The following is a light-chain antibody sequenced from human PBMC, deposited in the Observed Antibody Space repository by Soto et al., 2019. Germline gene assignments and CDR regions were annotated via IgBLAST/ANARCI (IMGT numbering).Light chain of an antibody. CDR3: HSYTTSTTRV. V-gene: IGLV2-14*01. CDR2: EVS. Sequence: QSVLTQPASVSGSPGQSITISCTGTSSDVGGYNYVSWYQQHPGKAPKVMIYEVSNRPSGVSNRLSGSKSGNTASLTISGLQAEDEADYYCHSYTTSTTRVFGGGTKLTVL. J-gene: IGLJ2*01. CDR1: SSDVGGYNY.